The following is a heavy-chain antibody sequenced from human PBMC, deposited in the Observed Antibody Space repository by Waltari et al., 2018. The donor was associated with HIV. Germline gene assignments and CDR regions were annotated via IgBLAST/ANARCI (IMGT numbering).Heavy chain of an antibody. J-gene: IGHJ4*02. Sequence: QLQLQESCPGLVQPSETLSLTCTVSGGSISRSSSYRGRIRQPPGKGLEWIGGISYSGSTYYNPSLKSRVTISVDTSKNQFSLKLSSVTAADTAVYYCARAVQGYCSGGSCENYFDYWGQGTLVTVSS. CDR3: ARAVQGYCSGGSCENYFDY. V-gene: IGHV4-39*01. CDR2: ISYSGST. CDR1: GGSISRSSSY. D-gene: IGHD2-15*01.